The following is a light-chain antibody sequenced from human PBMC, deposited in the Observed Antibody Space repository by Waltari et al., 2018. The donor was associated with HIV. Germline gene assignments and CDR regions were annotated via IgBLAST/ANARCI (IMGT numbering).Light chain of an antibody. Sequence: QSALTQPASVSGSPGQSITISCTGTSSDVGSYYLVSLYQQHPGKAPKRKIYEVNKRPSGVSNRFAGSKSGNTASLTISGLQAEDEADFYCCSYAGSSTLVFGGGTKLTVL. J-gene: IGLJ3*02. CDR3: CSYAGSSTLV. CDR1: SSDVGSYYL. V-gene: IGLV2-23*02. CDR2: EVN.